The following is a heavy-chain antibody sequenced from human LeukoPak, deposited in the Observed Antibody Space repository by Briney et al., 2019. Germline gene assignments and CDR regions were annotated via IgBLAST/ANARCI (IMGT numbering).Heavy chain of an antibody. CDR1: GFTFGSYW. CDR3: ARDWGLSYYYFYYYMDV. V-gene: IGHV3-7*01. CDR2: IKQDESEK. D-gene: IGHD2/OR15-2a*01. Sequence: GGSLRLSCAASGFTFGSYWMSWVRQAPGKGLEWVANIKQDESEKYYVDSVKGRFIISRDNAKNSLYLQMNSLRGEDTAVYYCARDWGLSYYYFYYYMDVGGKGTTVTVSS. J-gene: IGHJ6*03.